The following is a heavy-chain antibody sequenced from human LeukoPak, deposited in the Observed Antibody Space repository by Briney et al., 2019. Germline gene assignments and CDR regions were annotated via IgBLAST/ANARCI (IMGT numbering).Heavy chain of an antibody. J-gene: IGHJ4*02. D-gene: IGHD1-26*01. CDR3: ARAGDGSFSFDY. CDR1: GFTFSRSW. Sequence: PGGSLRLSCAASGFTFSRSWMHWVRQAPGKGLVWVSRINDDGSTTSYADSVKGRFTISRDNAKNTLYLQMNSLRAEDTAVYYCARAGDGSFSFDYWGQGTLVTVSS. V-gene: IGHV3-74*01. CDR2: INDDGSTT.